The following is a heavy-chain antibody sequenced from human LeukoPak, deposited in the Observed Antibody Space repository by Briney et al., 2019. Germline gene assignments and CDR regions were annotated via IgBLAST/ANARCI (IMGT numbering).Heavy chain of an antibody. CDR3: ARRIHSSSWIDY. V-gene: IGHV4-39*07. J-gene: IGHJ4*02. CDR2: TYYSGST. CDR1: GGSISSSSYY. Sequence: SETLSLTCTVSGGSISSSSYYWGWIRQPPGKGLEWIGSTYYSGSTYYNPSLKSRVTISVDTSKNQFSLKLSSVTAADTAVYYCARRIHSSSWIDYWGQGTLVTVSS. D-gene: IGHD6-13*01.